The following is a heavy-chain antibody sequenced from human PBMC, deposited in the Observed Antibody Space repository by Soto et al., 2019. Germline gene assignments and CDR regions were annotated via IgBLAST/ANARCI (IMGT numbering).Heavy chain of an antibody. CDR2: ISNDGSNK. D-gene: IGHD1-7*01. CDR3: AKGFGNCWAFDY. Sequence: QVHLVESGGGVVQPGRSLRLSCAASGFSFSTYGMHWVRQAPGKGLERVAFISNDGSNKYYADSVKGRFTISRDNSKNSLYLQMNSLRAEDTAVYYCAKGFGNCWAFDYWGQGTLVTVPS. J-gene: IGHJ4*02. CDR1: GFSFSTYG. V-gene: IGHV3-30*18.